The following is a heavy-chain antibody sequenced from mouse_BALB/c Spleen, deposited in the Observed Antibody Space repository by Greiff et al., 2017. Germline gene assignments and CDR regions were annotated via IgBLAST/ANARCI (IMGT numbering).Heavy chain of an antibody. CDR1: GYTFTDYA. CDR2: ISTYYGDA. CDR3: ARGGYYGSSYVGYFDY. J-gene: IGHJ2*01. Sequence: VQLQQSGAELVRPGVSVKISCKGSGYTFTDYAMHWVKQSHAKSLEWIGVISTYYGDASYNQKFKGKATMTVDKSSSTAYMELARLTSEDSAIYYCARGGYYGSSYVGYFDYWGQGTTLTVSS. D-gene: IGHD1-1*01. V-gene: IGHV1S137*01.